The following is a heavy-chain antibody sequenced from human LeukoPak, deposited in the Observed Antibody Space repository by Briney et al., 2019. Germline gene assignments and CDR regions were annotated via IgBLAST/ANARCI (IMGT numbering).Heavy chain of an antibody. J-gene: IGHJ3*02. Sequence: SVKVSCKASGYTFTSYYMHWVRQAPGQGLEWMGGIIPIFGTANYAQKFQGRVTITADESTSTAYMELSSLRSEDTAVYYCARGSSGWFAFDIWGQGTMVTVSS. CDR1: GYTFTSYY. V-gene: IGHV1-69*13. CDR2: IIPIFGTA. CDR3: ARGSSGWFAFDI. D-gene: IGHD6-19*01.